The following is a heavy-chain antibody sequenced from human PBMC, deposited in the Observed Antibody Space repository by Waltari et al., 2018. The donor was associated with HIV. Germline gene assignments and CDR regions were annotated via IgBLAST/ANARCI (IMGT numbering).Heavy chain of an antibody. Sequence: QVQLVQSGAEVKKPGASVKVSCKASGYTFTSYAMHWFREAPGQRLEWMGWINAGNGNTKYSQKFQGRVTITRDTSASTAYMELSSLRSEDTAVYYCARNRGYSGYDWYYFDYWGQGTLVTVSS. CDR3: ARNRGYSGYDWYYFDY. V-gene: IGHV1-3*01. J-gene: IGHJ4*02. D-gene: IGHD5-12*01. CDR2: INAGNGNT. CDR1: GYTFTSYA.